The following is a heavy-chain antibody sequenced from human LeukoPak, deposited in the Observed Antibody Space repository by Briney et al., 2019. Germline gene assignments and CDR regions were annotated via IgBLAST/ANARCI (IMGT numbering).Heavy chain of an antibody. CDR3: ARGSLRFLEWPADY. D-gene: IGHD3-3*01. Sequence: ASVKVSCKASGYTFTTYGISWARQAPGQGLEWMGWISADNGNTNYAQKFQGIIIMTTDTSTSTAFMEMKSLKSDDTAVYYCARGSLRFLEWPADYWGQGTLVTVSS. J-gene: IGHJ4*02. V-gene: IGHV1-18*01. CDR1: GYTFTTYG. CDR2: ISADNGNT.